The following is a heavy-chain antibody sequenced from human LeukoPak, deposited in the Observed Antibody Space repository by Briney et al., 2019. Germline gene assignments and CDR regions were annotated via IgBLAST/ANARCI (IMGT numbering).Heavy chain of an antibody. CDR3: AKAAYVGPDIDY. Sequence: GGSLRLSCAASGFSFSSYGMHWVRQAPGKGLEWVAVIWYDGSKKYYADSVKGRFTISRDNSKNTLYLQMNSLRAEDTAVYYCAKAAYVGPDIDYWGQGTLVTVSS. CDR1: GFSFSSYG. V-gene: IGHV3-30*02. D-gene: IGHD3-10*01. CDR2: IWYDGSKK. J-gene: IGHJ4*02.